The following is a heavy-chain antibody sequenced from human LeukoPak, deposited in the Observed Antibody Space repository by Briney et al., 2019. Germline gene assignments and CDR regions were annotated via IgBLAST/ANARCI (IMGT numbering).Heavy chain of an antibody. CDR3: ARVENYYDSSVYYSGY. V-gene: IGHV3-21*01. CDR2: ISSSSSYI. Sequence: GGSLRLSCAASGFTFSSYSMNWVRQAPGKGLEWVSSISSSSSYIYYADSVKGRFTISRDNAKNSLYLQMNSLRAEDTAVYYCARVENYYDSSVYYSGYWGKGTLVTVSS. J-gene: IGHJ4*02. D-gene: IGHD3-22*01. CDR1: GFTFSSYS.